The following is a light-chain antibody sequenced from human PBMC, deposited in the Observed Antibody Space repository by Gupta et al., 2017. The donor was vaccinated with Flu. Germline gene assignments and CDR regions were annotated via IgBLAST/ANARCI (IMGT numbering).Light chain of an antibody. Sequence: DILFPHSPSTLSLSPGERATLSCRASQSVSSSYLAWYQQKPGQAPRLLIYGASSRATGIPDRFSGSGSGTDFTLTISRLEPEDFAVYYCQQYGSSPPDTFGQGTKLEIK. V-gene: IGKV3-20*01. J-gene: IGKJ2*01. CDR1: QSVSSSY. CDR2: GAS. CDR3: QQYGSSPPDT.